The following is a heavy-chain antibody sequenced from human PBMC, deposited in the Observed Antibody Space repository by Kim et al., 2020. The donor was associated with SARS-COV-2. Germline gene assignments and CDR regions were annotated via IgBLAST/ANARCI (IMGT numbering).Heavy chain of an antibody. Sequence: GGSLRLSCAASGFTFSSYGMHWVRQAPGKGLEWVAVIWYDGSNKYYADSVKGRFTISRDNSKNTLYLQMNSLRAEDTAVYYCARDHYYDSSGYPWYFDYCGQGTLVTVSS. V-gene: IGHV3-33*01. CDR2: IWYDGSNK. CDR3: ARDHYYDSSGYPWYFDY. J-gene: IGHJ4*02. D-gene: IGHD3-22*01. CDR1: GFTFSSYG.